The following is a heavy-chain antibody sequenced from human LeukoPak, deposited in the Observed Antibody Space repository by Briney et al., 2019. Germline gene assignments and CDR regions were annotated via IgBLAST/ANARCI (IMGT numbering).Heavy chain of an antibody. J-gene: IGHJ4*02. CDR2: IYYSGST. V-gene: IGHV4-39*01. D-gene: IGHD5-18*01. Sequence: PSETLSLTCTVSGGSISSSSYYWGWIRQPPGKGLEWIGSIYYSGSTYYNPSLKSRVTISVDTSKNQFSLKLSSVTAADTAVYYCARQTGYGWAPGYDYWGQGTLVTVSS. CDR3: ARQTGYGWAPGYDY. CDR1: GGSISSSSYY.